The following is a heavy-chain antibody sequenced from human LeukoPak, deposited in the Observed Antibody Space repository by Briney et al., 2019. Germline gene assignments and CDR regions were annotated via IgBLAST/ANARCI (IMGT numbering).Heavy chain of an antibody. V-gene: IGHV3-48*01. CDR1: GFPFSSYS. Sequence: GGPRRLPCAASGFPFSSYSMNGARRAPGRGREGVSYFSRSSSTIYYADSVKGRFTISRDNAKNSLYLQMNSLRAEDTAVYYCAREPLGYCSGGSCYGDAFDIWGQGTMVTVSS. D-gene: IGHD2-15*01. CDR2: FSRSSSTI. CDR3: AREPLGYCSGGSCYGDAFDI. J-gene: IGHJ3*02.